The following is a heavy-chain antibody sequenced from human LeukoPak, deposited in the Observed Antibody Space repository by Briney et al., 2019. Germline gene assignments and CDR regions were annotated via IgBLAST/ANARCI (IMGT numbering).Heavy chain of an antibody. V-gene: IGHV4-61*02. Sequence: SQTLSLTCTVSGGSISSGSYYWSWIRQPAGKGLEWIGRIYTSGSTNYNPSLKSRVTISVDTSKNQFSLKLSSVTAADTAVYYCARASVYNYYDRGDGAFDIWGQGTMVTVSS. CDR1: GGSISSGSYY. J-gene: IGHJ3*02. CDR2: IYTSGST. CDR3: ARASVYNYYDRGDGAFDI. D-gene: IGHD3-22*01.